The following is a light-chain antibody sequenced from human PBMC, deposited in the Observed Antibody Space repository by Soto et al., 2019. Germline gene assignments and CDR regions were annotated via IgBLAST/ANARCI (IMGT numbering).Light chain of an antibody. CDR2: EVS. Sequence: QSALTQPASVSGSPGQSVTISCTGTSSDVGAYNYVSWYQQHPGKAPKLLIYEVSNRPSGVSNRFSGSKSGNTASLTISGLQSEDEADYYCSSYTTSSDIIYVFGSATKLTVL. CDR3: SSYTTSSDIIYV. V-gene: IGLV2-14*01. CDR1: SSDVGAYNY. J-gene: IGLJ1*01.